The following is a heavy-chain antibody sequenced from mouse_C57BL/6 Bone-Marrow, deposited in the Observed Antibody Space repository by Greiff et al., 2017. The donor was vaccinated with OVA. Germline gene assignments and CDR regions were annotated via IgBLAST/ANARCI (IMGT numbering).Heavy chain of an antibody. CDR1: GFSLTSYG. V-gene: IGHV2-2*01. D-gene: IGHD2-4*01. CDR2: IWSGGST. Sequence: QVQLQQSGPGLVQPSQSLSITCTASGFSLTSYGVHWVRQSPGKGLEWLGVIWSGGSTDYNAAFISRLSISKDNSKSQVFFKMNSLQADDTAIYYCARHYDYTWFAYWGQGTLVTVSA. J-gene: IGHJ3*01. CDR3: ARHYDYTWFAY.